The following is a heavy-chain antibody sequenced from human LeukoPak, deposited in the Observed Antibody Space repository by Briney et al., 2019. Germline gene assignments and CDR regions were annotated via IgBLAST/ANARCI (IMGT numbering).Heavy chain of an antibody. CDR3: ARDHQGMIDHDDAFDI. CDR2: INSDGSST. Sequence: PGGSLRLSGAASGFTFSSYWMHWVRQAPGKGLVWVSRINSDGSSTSYADTVKGRFTISRDNAKNTLYLQMNSLRAEDTAVYYCARDHQGMIDHDDAFDIWGEGTMVTVPS. CDR1: GFTFSSYW. D-gene: IGHD3-22*01. V-gene: IGHV3-74*01. J-gene: IGHJ3*02.